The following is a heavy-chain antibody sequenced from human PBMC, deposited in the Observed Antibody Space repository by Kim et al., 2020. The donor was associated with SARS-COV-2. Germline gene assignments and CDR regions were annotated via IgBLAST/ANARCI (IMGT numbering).Heavy chain of an antibody. Sequence: GGSLRLSCAASEFTIRNYWMNWVRQVPGKGLVWVARMNTAGSTLNYADSVKGRFTISRDNGRNMLFLDMNSLGDEDTAVYYCARGPGYAYVTWYYDLWGRGTLVTFSS. V-gene: IGHV3-74*01. CDR2: MNTAGSTL. J-gene: IGHJ2*01. CDR3: ARGPGYAYVTWYYDL. D-gene: IGHD2-15*01. CDR1: EFTIRNYW.